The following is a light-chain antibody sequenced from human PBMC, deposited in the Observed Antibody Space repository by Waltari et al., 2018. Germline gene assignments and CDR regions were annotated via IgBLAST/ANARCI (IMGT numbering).Light chain of an antibody. CDR2: DVS. J-gene: IGLJ2*01. V-gene: IGLV2-14*03. Sequence: QSALTQPASVSGSPGQSITLPCTGTSSAVGAYNYVSWYQQHPGKAPQPMISDVSDRPPGVSDRFSGAKYGNPASLTISGLQAEDEADYFCMSYTSSISWIFGGGTKLTVL. CDR1: SSAVGAYNY. CDR3: MSYTSSISWI.